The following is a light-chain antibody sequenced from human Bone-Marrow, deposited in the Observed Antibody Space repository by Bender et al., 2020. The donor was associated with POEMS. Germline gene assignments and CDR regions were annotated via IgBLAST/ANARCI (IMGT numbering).Light chain of an antibody. Sequence: QSALTQPASVSGSPGQSLTISCTGTNSDVGDYNYVSWYQQHPGKAPKLSFYDVTTRPSGVSNHFSGPKSGTTASLTISGLQAEDEADYYCGSCINTGGLEVFGGGTKLTVL. CDR1: NSDVGDYNY. J-gene: IGLJ2*01. V-gene: IGLV2-14*01. CDR2: DVT. CDR3: GSCINTGGLEV.